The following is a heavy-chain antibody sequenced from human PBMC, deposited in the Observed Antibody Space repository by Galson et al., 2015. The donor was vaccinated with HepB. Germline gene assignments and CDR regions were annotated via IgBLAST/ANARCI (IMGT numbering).Heavy chain of an antibody. Sequence: SLRLSCAASGFTFSSYAMHWVRQAPGKGLEWVAVISYDGSNKYYADSVKGRFTISRDNSKNTLYLQMNSLRAEDTAVYYCASDKYYYGSGYYAVFDYWGQGTLVTVSS. D-gene: IGHD3-10*01. CDR2: ISYDGSNK. CDR1: GFTFSSYA. J-gene: IGHJ4*02. V-gene: IGHV3-30*04. CDR3: ASDKYYYGSGYYAVFDY.